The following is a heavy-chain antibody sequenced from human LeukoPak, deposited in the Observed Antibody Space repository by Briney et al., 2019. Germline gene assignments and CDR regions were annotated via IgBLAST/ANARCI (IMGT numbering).Heavy chain of an antibody. J-gene: IGHJ6*03. CDR1: GFTFSSYS. Sequence: GGSLRLSCAASGFTFSSYSMNWVRQAPGKGLEWVSSISSSSSYIYYADSVKGRFTISRDNAKNSLYLQMNSLRAEDTAVYYCARDGGGWELLHYYYYYMDVWGKGTTVTVSS. D-gene: IGHD1-26*01. CDR3: ARDGGGWELLHYYYYYMDV. V-gene: IGHV3-21*01. CDR2: ISSSSSYI.